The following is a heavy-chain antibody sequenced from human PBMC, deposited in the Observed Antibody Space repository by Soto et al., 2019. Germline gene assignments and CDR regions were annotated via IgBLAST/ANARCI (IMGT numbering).Heavy chain of an antibody. CDR3: ARGGVKTEYSSSSDY. CDR2: INPSGGST. J-gene: IGHJ4*02. CDR1: GYTFTSYY. Sequence: QVQLVQSGAEVKKPGASVKVSCKASGYTFTSYYMHWVRQAPGQGLEWMGIINPSGGSTSYAQKFQGRVTMTRDTSTSTGYMELSSLRSEDTAVYYCARGGVKTEYSSSSDYWGQGTLVTVSS. D-gene: IGHD6-6*01. V-gene: IGHV1-46*01.